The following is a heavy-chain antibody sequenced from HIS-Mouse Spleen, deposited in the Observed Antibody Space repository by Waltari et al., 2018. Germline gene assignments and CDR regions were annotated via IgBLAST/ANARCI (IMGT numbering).Heavy chain of an antibody. CDR3: AREIPYSSSWYDWYFDL. J-gene: IGHJ2*01. CDR2: IYYSRST. CDR1: GGSISSSSYY. D-gene: IGHD6-13*01. Sequence: QLQLQESGPGLVKPSETLSLTCTVSGGSISSSSYYWGWIRQPPGKGLEWIGSIYYSRSTSYNPSLKRRVTISVEPSKNQFSLKLSSVTAADTAVYYCAREIPYSSSWYDWYFDLWGRGTLVTVSS. V-gene: IGHV4-39*07.